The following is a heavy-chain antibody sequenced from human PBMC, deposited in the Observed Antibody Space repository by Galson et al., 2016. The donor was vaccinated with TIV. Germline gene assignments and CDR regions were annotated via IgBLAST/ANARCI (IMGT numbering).Heavy chain of an antibody. D-gene: IGHD3-10*01. V-gene: IGHV3-7*05. CDR3: ARGRITLGP. CDR1: GFTFSSYW. Sequence: SLRLSCAASGFTFSSYWMTWVRQAPGKGLEWVANIKQDGSEENFVDSGKGRFTISRDNARNLLYLQMNSLRGEVTAVYYCARGRITLGPWGQGTLLTVSS. CDR2: IKQDGSEE. J-gene: IGHJ5*02.